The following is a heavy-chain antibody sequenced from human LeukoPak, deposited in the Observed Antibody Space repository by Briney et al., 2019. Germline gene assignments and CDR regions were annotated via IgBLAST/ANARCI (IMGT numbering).Heavy chain of an antibody. Sequence: SETLSLTCTVSGGSISGFHWSWIRQPPGKGLEWIGYIHYSGSTDYNPSLKSRVTISVDTSKNQFSLKLSSVTAADTAVYYCTRHLDYYGSGSYGYWGQGTLVTVSS. J-gene: IGHJ4*02. D-gene: IGHD3-10*01. CDR1: GGSISGFH. V-gene: IGHV4-59*08. CDR2: IHYSGST. CDR3: TRHLDYYGSGSYGY.